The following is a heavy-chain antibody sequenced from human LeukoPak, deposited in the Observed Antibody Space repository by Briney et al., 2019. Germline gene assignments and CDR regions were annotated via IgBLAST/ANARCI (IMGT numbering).Heavy chain of an antibody. CDR3: AKDRVRGVVLYGMDV. Sequence: PGGSLRLSCAASGFTFSSYAMSWVRQAPGKGLEWVSAISGSGGSTYYADSVKGRFTISRDNSKNTLYLQMNSLRAEDTAVYYCAKDRVRGVVLYGMDVWGQGTTVTVSS. V-gene: IGHV3-23*01. D-gene: IGHD3-10*01. CDR1: GFTFSSYA. J-gene: IGHJ6*02. CDR2: ISGSGGST.